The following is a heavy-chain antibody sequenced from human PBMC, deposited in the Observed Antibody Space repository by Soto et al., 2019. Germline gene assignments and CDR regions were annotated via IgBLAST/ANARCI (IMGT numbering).Heavy chain of an antibody. CDR2: IYSGGST. CDR3: ARDAPRGPSNNYYYYYYMDV. CDR1: GFTVSSNY. D-gene: IGHD4-4*01. J-gene: IGHJ6*03. V-gene: IGHV3-66*01. Sequence: GGSLRLSCAASGFTVSSNYMSWVRQAPGKGLEWVSVIYSGGSTYYADSVKGRFTISRDNSKNTLYLQMNSLRAEDTAVYYCARDAPRGPSNNYYYYYYMDVWGKGTTVPVSS.